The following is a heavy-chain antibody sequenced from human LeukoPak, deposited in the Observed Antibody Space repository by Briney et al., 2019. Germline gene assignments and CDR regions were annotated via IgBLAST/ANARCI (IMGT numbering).Heavy chain of an antibody. J-gene: IGHJ4*02. CDR1: GFTFSSYS. CDR3: ARGRSYCSSTSCYLVY. CDR2: ISTGSSTI. D-gene: IGHD2-2*01. Sequence: GGSLRLSCAASGFTFSSYSMNWVRQAPGKGLEWVSYISTGSSTIYYADSVKGRFTISRDNAKNSLYLQMNSLRAEDTAVYYCARGRSYCSSTSCYLVYWGQGTLVTVSS. V-gene: IGHV3-48*01.